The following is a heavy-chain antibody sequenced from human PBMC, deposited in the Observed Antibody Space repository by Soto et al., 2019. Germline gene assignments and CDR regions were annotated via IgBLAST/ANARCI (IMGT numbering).Heavy chain of an antibody. CDR3: ARERLTIFGVVTQNYYYYGMDV. V-gene: IGHV4-30-4*01. J-gene: IGHJ6*02. CDR1: GGSISSGDYY. Sequence: SETLSLTCTVSGGSISSGDYYWSWIRQPPGKGLEWIGYIYYSGSTYYNPSLKSRVTISVDTSKNQFSLKLSSVTAADTAVYYCARERLTIFGVVTQNYYYYGMDVWGQGTTVTVSS. D-gene: IGHD3-3*01. CDR2: IYYSGST.